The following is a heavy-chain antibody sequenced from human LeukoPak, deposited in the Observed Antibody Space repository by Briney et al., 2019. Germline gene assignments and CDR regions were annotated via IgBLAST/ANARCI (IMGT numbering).Heavy chain of an antibody. V-gene: IGHV4-4*07. D-gene: IGHD1-20*01. CDR3: AREDNWNGGYFDY. CDR2: THSSGST. Sequence: SETLSLTCTVSGGSIRGYYWSWIRQPAGKGLEYIGRTHSSGSTYYNPSLKSRVTMSIDTSKNEISLKLSSVTAADTAVYYCAREDNWNGGYFDYWGQGTLVTVSS. J-gene: IGHJ4*02. CDR1: GGSIRGYY.